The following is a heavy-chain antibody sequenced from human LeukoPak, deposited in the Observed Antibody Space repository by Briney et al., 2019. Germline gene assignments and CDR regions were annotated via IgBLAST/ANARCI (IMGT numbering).Heavy chain of an antibody. CDR1: GDSVSSNSAA. J-gene: IGHJ5*02. V-gene: IGHV6-1*01. Sequence: SQTLSLTCAISGDSVSSNSAAWNWIRQSPSSGLEWLGGTYYRSKWYNDYAVSAKSRITINPDTSKNQFSLQLNSVTPEDTAVYYCARGGKHFDPWGQGTLVTVSS. CDR3: ARGGKHFDP. D-gene: IGHD3-16*01. CDR2: TYYRSKWYN.